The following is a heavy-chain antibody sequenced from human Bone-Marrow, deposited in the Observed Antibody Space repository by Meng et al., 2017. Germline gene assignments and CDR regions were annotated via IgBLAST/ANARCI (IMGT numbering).Heavy chain of an antibody. CDR2: ISSSGSTI. V-gene: IGHV3-11*01. Sequence: GESLKISCAASGFTFSDYYMSWIRQAPGKGLEWVSYISSSGSTIYYADSVKGRFTISRDNAKNSLYLQMNSLRAEDTAVYYCARALQAEGSGWYSTKVWAYWGHGTLVPVSS. D-gene: IGHD6-19*01. CDR3: ARALQAEGSGWYSTKVWAY. J-gene: IGHJ4*01. CDR1: GFTFSDYY.